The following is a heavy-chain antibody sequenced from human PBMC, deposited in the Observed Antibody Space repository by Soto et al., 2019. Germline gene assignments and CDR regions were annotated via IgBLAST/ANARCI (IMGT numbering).Heavy chain of an antibody. CDR1: GASISSDNYY. CDR2: IYYSGST. Sequence: NPSETLSLTCSVSGASISSDNYYWGWIRQTPGKGLEWIGYIYYSGSTYYNPSLKSRVTISVDTSKNQFSLKLSSVTAADTAVYYCARDSYIAAAGTLSNWFDPWGQGTLVTVSS. J-gene: IGHJ5*02. D-gene: IGHD6-13*01. CDR3: ARDSYIAAAGTLSNWFDP. V-gene: IGHV4-30-4*08.